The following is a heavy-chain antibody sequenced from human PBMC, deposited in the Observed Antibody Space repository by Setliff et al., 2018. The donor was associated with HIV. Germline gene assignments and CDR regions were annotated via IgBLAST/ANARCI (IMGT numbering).Heavy chain of an antibody. D-gene: IGHD3-22*01. CDR1: GYPFDSYG. Sequence: ASVKVACKTSGYPFDSYGISWVRQAPGQGLEWMGWISAYIGDTKYAQRFQGRVTMTTDPSTPTAYMELRSLKSEDTAVYYCARAVGGSNYFDYSGYQDFWGQGTRVTAPQ. CDR2: ISAYIGDT. J-gene: IGHJ4*02. V-gene: IGHV1-18*01. CDR3: ARAVGGSNYFDYSGYQDF.